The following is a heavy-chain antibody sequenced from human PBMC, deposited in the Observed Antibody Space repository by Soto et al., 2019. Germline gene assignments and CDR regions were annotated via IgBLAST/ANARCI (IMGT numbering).Heavy chain of an antibody. J-gene: IGHJ6*02. Sequence: PGVSLSLSCAASGFTVSSNYMSWVRQAPGKGLEWVSVIYSGGSTYYADSVKGRFTISRDNSKNTLYLQMNSLRAEDTAVYYCARDFMYSSSWYPWYYYGMDVWGQGTTVTVSS. CDR3: ARDFMYSSSWYPWYYYGMDV. V-gene: IGHV3-53*01. CDR1: GFTVSSNY. D-gene: IGHD6-13*01. CDR2: IYSGGST.